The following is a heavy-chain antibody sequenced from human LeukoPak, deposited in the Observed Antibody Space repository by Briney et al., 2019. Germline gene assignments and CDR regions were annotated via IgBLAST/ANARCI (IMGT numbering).Heavy chain of an antibody. D-gene: IGHD5-12*01. CDR3: ARDRIVYSGYDDFDY. J-gene: IGHJ4*02. V-gene: IGHV3-7*01. CDR2: INQDGSEK. Sequence: GGSLRLSCAASGFTFSSYWMSWVRQAPGKGLEWVAHINQDGSEKYYVDSVKGRFTISRDNAKNSLYLQMNSLRAEDTAVYYCARDRIVYSGYDDFDYWGQGTLVTVSS. CDR1: GFTFSSYW.